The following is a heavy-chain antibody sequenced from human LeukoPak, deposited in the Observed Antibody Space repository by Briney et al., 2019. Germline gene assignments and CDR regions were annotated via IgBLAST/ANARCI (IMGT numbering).Heavy chain of an antibody. D-gene: IGHD3-3*01. V-gene: IGHV4-61*01. J-gene: IGHJ6*02. Sequence: SETLSLTCTVSGVSVSSGSYYWSWIRQPPGKGLEWIGYIYYSGSTNYNPSLKSRVTISVDTSKNQFSLKLSSVTAADTAVYYCAREREYYDFWSGYWVDYYYGMDVWGQGTTVTVSS. CDR3: AREREYYDFWSGYWVDYYYGMDV. CDR1: GVSVSSGSYY. CDR2: IYYSGST.